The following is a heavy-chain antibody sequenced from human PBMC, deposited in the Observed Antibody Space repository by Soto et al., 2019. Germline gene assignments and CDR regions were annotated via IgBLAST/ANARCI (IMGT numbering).Heavy chain of an antibody. Sequence: QLQLQESGPGLVKPSETLSLTCTVSGGSISSSSYYWGWIRQPPGKGLEWIGSIYYSGSISYNPSIKSRCTISVDTSKNQFSLKLSSVTAADTAVYYCARHGRITPVWGQWTMVTVSS. CDR1: GGSISSSSYY. CDR3: ARHGRITPV. D-gene: IGHD3-10*01. J-gene: IGHJ3*01. CDR2: IYYSGSI. V-gene: IGHV4-39*01.